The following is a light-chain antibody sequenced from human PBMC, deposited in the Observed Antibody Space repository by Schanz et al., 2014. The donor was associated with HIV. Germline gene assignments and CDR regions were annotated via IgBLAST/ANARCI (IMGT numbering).Light chain of an antibody. V-gene: IGLV2-14*02. J-gene: IGLJ2*01. CDR2: EVT. Sequence: QSALTQPASVSGSPGQSITISCTGTSSDVGSYNLVSWYQQHPGKAPKLIIYEVTKRPSGVPDRFSGSKSGNTASLTVSGLQAEDEADYYCSSYAGSLPLVFGGGTKLTVL. CDR1: SSDVGSYNL. CDR3: SSYAGSLPLV.